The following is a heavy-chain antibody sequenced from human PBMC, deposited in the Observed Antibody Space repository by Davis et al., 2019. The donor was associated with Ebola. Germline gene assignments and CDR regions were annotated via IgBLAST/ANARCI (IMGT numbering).Heavy chain of an antibody. CDR3: ARGLYGSGSYYTPPYYYYYYMDV. D-gene: IGHD3-10*01. J-gene: IGHJ6*03. V-gene: IGHV4-59*01. CDR1: GGSISSYY. Sequence: PGGSLRLSCTVSGGSISSYYWSWIRQPPGKGLEWIGYIYYSGSTNYNPSLKSRVTISVDTSKNQFSLKLSSVTAADTAVYYCARGLYGSGSYYTPPYYYYYYMDVWGKGTTVTVSS. CDR2: IYYSGST.